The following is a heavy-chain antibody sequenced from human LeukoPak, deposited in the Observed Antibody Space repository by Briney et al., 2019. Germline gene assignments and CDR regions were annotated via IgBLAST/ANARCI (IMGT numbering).Heavy chain of an antibody. CDR3: AELGITMIGGV. J-gene: IGHJ6*04. V-gene: IGHV3-48*03. CDR1: GFTFISYE. D-gene: IGHD3-10*02. Sequence: GGSLRLSCAASGFTFISYEMNWVRQAPGQGVEWVSYISSSGSTIYYADSVKGRFTISRDNAKNSLYLQMNSLRAEDTAVYYCAELGITMIGGVWGKGTTVTISS. CDR2: ISSSGSTI.